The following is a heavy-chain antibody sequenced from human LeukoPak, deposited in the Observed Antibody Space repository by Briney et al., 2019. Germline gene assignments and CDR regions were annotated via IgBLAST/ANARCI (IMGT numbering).Heavy chain of an antibody. V-gene: IGHV3-21*01. CDR3: ARVDY. J-gene: IGHJ4*02. CDR2: ITSSNNYI. Sequence: PGGSLRLSCAASGFTFSSYSMNWVRQAPGKGLEWVSSITSSNNYIYYADSVKGRFTISRGNAKNSLYLQMNSLTAEDTAVYYCARVDYWGQGTLVTVSS. CDR1: GFTFSSYS.